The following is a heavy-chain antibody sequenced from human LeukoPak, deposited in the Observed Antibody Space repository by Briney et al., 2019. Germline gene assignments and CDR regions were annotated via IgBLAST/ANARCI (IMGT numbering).Heavy chain of an antibody. J-gene: IGHJ3*02. V-gene: IGHV4-34*01. CDR3: ARGPNCSGGSCYYGDAFDI. Sequence: SETLSLTCADYGGSFSGYYWSWIRQPPGKGLEWIGEINHSGSTNYNPSLKSRVTISVDTSKNQFSLKLSSVTAADTAVYYCARGPNCSGGSCYYGDAFDIWGQGTMVTVSS. CDR1: GGSFSGYY. D-gene: IGHD2-15*01. CDR2: INHSGST.